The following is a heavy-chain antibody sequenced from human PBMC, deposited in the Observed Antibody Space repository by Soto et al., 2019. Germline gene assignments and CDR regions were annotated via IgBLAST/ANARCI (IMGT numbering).Heavy chain of an antibody. D-gene: IGHD2-2*01. CDR3: ERLLPVGSIPY. CDR1: GGPISSSSYY. Sequence: PSETLSLTCTVSGGPISSSSYYWGWIRQPPGKGLEGIGSIYYSGSTDYNPSLKGRVSMAVDTSKNQFSLTLRSVTAADTAVYYCERLLPVGSIPYWGQGTLVT. CDR2: IYYSGST. J-gene: IGHJ4*02. V-gene: IGHV4-39*01.